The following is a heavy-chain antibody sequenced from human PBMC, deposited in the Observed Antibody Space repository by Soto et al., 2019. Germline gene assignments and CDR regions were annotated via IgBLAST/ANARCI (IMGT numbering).Heavy chain of an antibody. J-gene: IGHJ6*03. CDR3: AKDHFTSYMDV. Sequence: PGGSLRLSCAASGFTFSGYGMHWVRQAPGKGLEWVAVISYDGSNKYYADSVKGRFTISRDNSKNTLYLQMDSLRAEDTAVFYCAKDHFTSYMDVWGKGTTVTVSS. V-gene: IGHV3-30*18. D-gene: IGHD3-3*02. CDR2: ISYDGSNK. CDR1: GFTFSGYG.